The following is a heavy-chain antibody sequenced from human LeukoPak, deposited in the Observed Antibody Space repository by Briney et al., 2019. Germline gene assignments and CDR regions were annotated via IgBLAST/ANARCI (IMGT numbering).Heavy chain of an antibody. CDR3: AKDRDGYNYGNDAFDI. D-gene: IGHD5-24*01. V-gene: IGHV3-23*01. J-gene: IGHJ3*02. CDR2: ISGSGGST. Sequence: GGSLRLSCAASGFTFSSYAMSWVRQAPGKGLEWVSAISGSGGSTYYADSVKGRFTISRDNSKNTLYLQMNSLRAEDTAVYYCAKDRDGYNYGNDAFDIWGQGTVVTVSS. CDR1: GFTFSSYA.